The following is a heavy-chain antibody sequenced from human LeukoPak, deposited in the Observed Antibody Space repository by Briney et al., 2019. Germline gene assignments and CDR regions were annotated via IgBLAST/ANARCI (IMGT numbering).Heavy chain of an antibody. Sequence: SETLSLTCAVSGGSISSGNWWSWIRQHPGKGLEWIGYIYYSGSTYYNPSLKSRVTISVDTSKNQFSLKLSSVTAADTAVYYCASRYYGSGSYSDYWGRGTLVTVSS. D-gene: IGHD3-10*01. J-gene: IGHJ4*02. CDR1: GGSISSGNW. CDR3: ASRYYGSGSYSDY. V-gene: IGHV4-31*11. CDR2: IYYSGST.